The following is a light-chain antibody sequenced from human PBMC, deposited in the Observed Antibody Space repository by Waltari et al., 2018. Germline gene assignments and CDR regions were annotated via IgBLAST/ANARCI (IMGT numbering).Light chain of an antibody. Sequence: DIQMTQSPSSLSASVGDRVTITCRASRNINNFLNWYQQKPGKAPKLLIYRASSLQGGVPSRFSGSGSGTDFTLTVSSLQPDDFATYYCQQTYITPLTFGGGTKAEIK. J-gene: IGKJ4*01. CDR3: QQTYITPLT. CDR1: RNINNF. CDR2: RAS. V-gene: IGKV1-39*01.